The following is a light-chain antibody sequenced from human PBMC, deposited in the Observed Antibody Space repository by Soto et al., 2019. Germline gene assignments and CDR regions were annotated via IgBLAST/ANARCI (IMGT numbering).Light chain of an antibody. V-gene: IGLV2-23*01. Sequence: QSVLTQPASVSGSPGQTITISCTGTRSDVGLYNLVSWYQHHPGKAPKLMIYEGSERPSGVSDRFSGSKSGNTASLTISGLQAEDEADYYCCSYAGISTYVVFGGGTKLTVL. CDR1: RSDVGLYNL. CDR3: CSYAGISTYVV. CDR2: EGS. J-gene: IGLJ2*01.